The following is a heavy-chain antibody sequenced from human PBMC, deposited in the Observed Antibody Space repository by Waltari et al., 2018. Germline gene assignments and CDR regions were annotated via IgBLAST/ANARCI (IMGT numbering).Heavy chain of an antibody. CDR3: ARQPYSSSWYFDYYYYYGMDV. D-gene: IGHD6-13*01. Sequence: QVQLQQWGAGLLKPSETLSLTCAVYGGSFSGYYWSWIRQHPGKGLEWIGEINHSGSTNYNPSLKSRVTISVDTSKNQFSLKLSSVTAADTAVYYCARQPYSSSWYFDYYYYYGMDVWGQGTTVTVSS. J-gene: IGHJ6*02. V-gene: IGHV4-34*01. CDR1: GGSFSGYY. CDR2: INHSGST.